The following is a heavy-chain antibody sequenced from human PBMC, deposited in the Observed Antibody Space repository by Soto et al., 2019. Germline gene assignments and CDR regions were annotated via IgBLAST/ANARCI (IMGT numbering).Heavy chain of an antibody. V-gene: IGHV3-21*01. J-gene: IGHJ5*02. CDR1: GFTFSSYS. CDR3: ARLKSSGWFDINWFDP. Sequence: GGSLRLSCAASGFTFSSYSMNWVRQAPGKGLEWVSSISSSSSYIYYADSVKGRFTVSRDNAKNSLYLQMNSLRAEDTAVYYCARLKSSGWFDINWFDPWGQGTLVTVSS. D-gene: IGHD6-19*01. CDR2: ISSSSSYI.